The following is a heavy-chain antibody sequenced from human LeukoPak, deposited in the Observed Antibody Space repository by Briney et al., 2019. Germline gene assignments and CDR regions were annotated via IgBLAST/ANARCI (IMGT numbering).Heavy chain of an antibody. CDR2: INPNSGGT. Sequence: GASVKVSCKASVYTFTGYDMNWVRQAPGQGLEWMGWINPNSGGTNYAQKFQGRVTMTRDTSISTAYMELSRLRSDDTAVYYCAIIGPEGYYDILTGYRVFDYWGEGTLVTVSS. D-gene: IGHD3-9*01. CDR3: AIIGPEGYYDILTGYRVFDY. J-gene: IGHJ4*02. V-gene: IGHV1-2*02. CDR1: VYTFTGYD.